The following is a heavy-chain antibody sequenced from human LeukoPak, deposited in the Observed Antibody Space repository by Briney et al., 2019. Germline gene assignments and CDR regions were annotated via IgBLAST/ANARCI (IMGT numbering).Heavy chain of an antibody. CDR3: ARDRLHYGEYEETFDY. D-gene: IGHD4-17*01. V-gene: IGHV3-48*01. Sequence: PGGSLRLSCAASGFTFSSYSMNWVRQAPGKGLEWVSYISHSSSTIYYADSVKGRFTISRDNAKKSLYLQMNSLRAEDSAVYYCARDRLHYGEYEETFDYWGQGTLVTVSS. CDR1: GFTFSSYS. CDR2: ISHSSSTI. J-gene: IGHJ4*02.